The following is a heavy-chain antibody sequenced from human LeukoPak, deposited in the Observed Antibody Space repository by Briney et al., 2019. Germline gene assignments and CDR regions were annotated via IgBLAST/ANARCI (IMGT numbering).Heavy chain of an antibody. J-gene: IGHJ4*02. V-gene: IGHV4-34*01. CDR2: INHSGST. CDR3: ARENGDYDY. Sequence: GSLRLSCAASGFTFSSYSMNWIRQPPGKGLEWIGEINHSGSTNYNPSLKSRVTISVDTSKNQFSLKLSSVTAADTAVYYCARENGDYDYWGQGTLVTVSS. D-gene: IGHD4-17*01. CDR1: GFTFSSYS.